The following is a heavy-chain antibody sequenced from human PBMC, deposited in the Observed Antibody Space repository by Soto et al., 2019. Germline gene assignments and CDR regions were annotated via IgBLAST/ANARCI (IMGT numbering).Heavy chain of an antibody. Sequence: SETLSLTCTVSGGSVSSGSYYWSWNRQPPGKGLEWIGYIYYSGSTNYNPSLKSRVTISVDTSKNQFSLKLSSVTAADTAVYYCARTSGAGLLNFDYWGQGTLVTVSS. D-gene: IGHD2-15*01. CDR2: IYYSGST. CDR1: GGSVSSGSYY. V-gene: IGHV4-61*01. J-gene: IGHJ4*02. CDR3: ARTSGAGLLNFDY.